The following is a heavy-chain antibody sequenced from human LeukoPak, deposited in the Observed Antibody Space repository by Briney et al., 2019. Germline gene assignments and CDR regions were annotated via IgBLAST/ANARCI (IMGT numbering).Heavy chain of an antibody. Sequence: SVKVSCKASGGTFSSYAISRVRQAPGQGLEWMGRIIPILGIANYAQKFQGRVTITADKSTSTAYMELSSLRSEDTAVYYCARVKSPSIWSGYQTYGMDVWGQGTTVTVSS. CDR1: GGTFSSYA. CDR2: IIPILGIA. V-gene: IGHV1-69*04. J-gene: IGHJ6*02. D-gene: IGHD3-3*01. CDR3: ARVKSPSIWSGYQTYGMDV.